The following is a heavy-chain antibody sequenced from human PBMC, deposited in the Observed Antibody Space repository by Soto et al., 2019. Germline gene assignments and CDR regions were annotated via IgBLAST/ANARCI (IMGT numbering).Heavy chain of an antibody. V-gene: IGHV1-3*04. D-gene: IGHD3-9*01. Sequence: QVDLVQSGAEVKEPGASVRISCEASGYTFTSYGIHWVRQAPGQRLEWMGWINTGSSNTRYSPEFQARVTITRDTSASTAYMELNSLRSEDTAVYYCARAMATAGYIYFDPWGQGTLVTVSS. CDR3: ARAMATAGYIYFDP. CDR1: GYTFTSYG. CDR2: INTGSSNT. J-gene: IGHJ4*02.